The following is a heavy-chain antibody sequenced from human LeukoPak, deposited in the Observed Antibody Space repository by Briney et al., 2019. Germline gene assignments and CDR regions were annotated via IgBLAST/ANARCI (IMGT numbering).Heavy chain of an antibody. CDR1: GYTFTSYD. CDR3: ARGRAATCDY. D-gene: IGHD2-15*01. J-gene: IGHJ4*02. CDR2: INPNSGNT. V-gene: IGHV1-8*01. Sequence: ASVKASCKASGYTFTSYDLNWVRQATRQGLEMVGFINPNSGNTGYAQKFQGRVTMTSNTSISTAYMELSSLRSEDAAVYYCARGRAATCDYWGQGTLVTVSS.